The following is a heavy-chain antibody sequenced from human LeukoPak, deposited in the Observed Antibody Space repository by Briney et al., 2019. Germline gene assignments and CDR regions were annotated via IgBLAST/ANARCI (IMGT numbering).Heavy chain of an antibody. J-gene: IGHJ4*02. V-gene: IGHV4-4*08. CDR1: GGSISNYF. CDR2: IYSSGST. Sequence: PSETLSLTCSVSGGSISNYFWTWIRQPPGKGLEWIGYIYSSGSTYYNPSLKSRVTISVDTSKNRFSLKLSTVTAADTAVYYCAKDQWGAIRGEFDYWGQGTLVTVSS. D-gene: IGHD3-10*01. CDR3: AKDQWGAIRGEFDY.